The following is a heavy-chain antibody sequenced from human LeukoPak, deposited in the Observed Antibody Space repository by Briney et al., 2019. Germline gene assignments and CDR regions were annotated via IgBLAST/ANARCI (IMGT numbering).Heavy chain of an antibody. CDR1: GFTFSSYA. D-gene: IGHD6-6*01. Sequence: GGSLRLSCAASGFTFSSYAMHWVRQAPGKGLEWVAVISYDGSNKYYADSVKGRFTISRDNSKNTLYLQMNSLRAEDTAVYYCARDDARIAARGFDYWGQGTLVTVSS. J-gene: IGHJ4*02. CDR3: ARDDARIAARGFDY. CDR2: ISYDGSNK. V-gene: IGHV3-30-3*01.